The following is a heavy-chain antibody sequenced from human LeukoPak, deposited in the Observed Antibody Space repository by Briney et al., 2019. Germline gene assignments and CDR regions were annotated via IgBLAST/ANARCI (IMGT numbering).Heavy chain of an antibody. CDR1: GFTFSSYA. V-gene: IGHV3-21*01. D-gene: IGHD3-3*01. J-gene: IGHJ3*02. CDR3: ARVFRPPLTVFIIRGAFDI. CDR2: VT. Sequence: GGSLRLSCAASGFTFSSYAMHWVRQAPGKGLEWVSSVTVKGRFTISRDNDKNSLYLQMNSLRVEDTAVYYCARVFRPPLTVFIIRGAFDIWGQGTMVTVSS.